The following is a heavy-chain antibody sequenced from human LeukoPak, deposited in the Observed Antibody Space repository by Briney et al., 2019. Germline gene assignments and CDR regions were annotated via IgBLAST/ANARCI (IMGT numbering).Heavy chain of an antibody. Sequence: SETLSLTCTVSGGSISSYYWSWLRQPAGKGLEWIGRIYTSGSTNYNPSLKSRVTMSVDTSKNQFSLKLSSVTAADTAVYYCARETAYYYDSSGYWTYHFDYWGQGTLVTVSS. CDR2: IYTSGST. CDR3: ARETAYYYDSSGYWTYHFDY. CDR1: GGSISSYY. J-gene: IGHJ4*02. V-gene: IGHV4-4*07. D-gene: IGHD3-22*01.